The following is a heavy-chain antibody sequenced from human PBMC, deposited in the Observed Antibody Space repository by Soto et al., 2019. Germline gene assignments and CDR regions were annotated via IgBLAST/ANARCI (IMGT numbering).Heavy chain of an antibody. Sequence: SETLSLTCTVSGGSISSYYWSWIRQPPGKGLEWIGYIYYSGSTNYNPSLKSRVTISVDTSKNQFSLKLSSVTAADTAVYYCARDEATMVRGIGNIDDWGQGTLVTVSS. J-gene: IGHJ4*02. CDR3: ARDEATMVRGIGNIDD. CDR1: GGSISSYY. V-gene: IGHV4-59*01. CDR2: IYYSGST. D-gene: IGHD3-10*01.